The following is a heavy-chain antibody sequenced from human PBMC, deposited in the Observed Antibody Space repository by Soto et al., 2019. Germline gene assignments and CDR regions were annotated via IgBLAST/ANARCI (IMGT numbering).Heavy chain of an antibody. Sequence: ASVKVSCKASGYTFTSYPMHWVRQAPGQRLEWMGWINAGNGNTRYSQRFQGRVTITRDTSASTAYMELSSLRSEDTAVYYCARDNCSGGSSYSGCGYWGQGTLFTVSS. V-gene: IGHV1-3*01. D-gene: IGHD2-15*01. CDR2: INAGNGNT. J-gene: IGHJ4*02. CDR1: GYTFTSYP. CDR3: ARDNCSGGSSYSGCGY.